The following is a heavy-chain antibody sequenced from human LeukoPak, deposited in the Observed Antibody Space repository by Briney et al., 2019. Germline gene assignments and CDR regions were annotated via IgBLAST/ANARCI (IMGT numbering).Heavy chain of an antibody. CDR2: IYYSGST. D-gene: IGHD2-15*01. J-gene: IGHJ4*02. CDR1: GGSISSGGYY. CDR3: ARVRCSGGSCYYDY. Sequence: SETLSLTCTVSGGSISSGGYYWSWIRQHPGKGLEWIGYIYYSGSTYYNPSLKSRVTISVDTSKNQFSLKLSSVTAADTAVYYCARVRCSGGSCYYDYWGQGTLVTVSS. V-gene: IGHV4-31*03.